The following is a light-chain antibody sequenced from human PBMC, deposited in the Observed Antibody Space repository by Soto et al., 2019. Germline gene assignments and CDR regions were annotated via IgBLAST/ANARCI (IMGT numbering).Light chain of an antibody. Sequence: DIVMTQTPLSLSVTPGDPACISFKSIQSLLHSDGKTFFYWYLQRPGQPPQLLIYEVSNRFSGVPDRFSGSGSGTDFTLKISRVEAEDVGVYYCLQTIHRPWTFGQGTKV. CDR3: LQTIHRPWT. V-gene: IGKV2D-29*01. CDR2: EVS. J-gene: IGKJ1*01. CDR1: QSLLHSDGKTF.